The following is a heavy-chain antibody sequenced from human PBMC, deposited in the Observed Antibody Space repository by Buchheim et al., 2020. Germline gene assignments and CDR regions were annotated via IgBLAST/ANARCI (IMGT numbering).Heavy chain of an antibody. J-gene: IGHJ4*02. D-gene: IGHD3-22*01. CDR3: ARDLGLYDSSGYYPFDY. V-gene: IGHV3-7*03. CDR2: IKQDGSEK. Sequence: EVQLVESGGGLVQPGGSLRLSCAAFGFTFSSYWMSWVRQAPGKGLEWVANIKQDGSEKYYVDSVKGRFTISRDNAKNSLYLQMNSLRAEDTAVYYCARDLGLYDSSGYYPFDYWGQGTL. CDR1: GFTFSSYW.